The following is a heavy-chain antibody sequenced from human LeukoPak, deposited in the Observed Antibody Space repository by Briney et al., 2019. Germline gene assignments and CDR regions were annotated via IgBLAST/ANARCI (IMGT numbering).Heavy chain of an antibody. D-gene: IGHD4-17*01. V-gene: IGHV1-2*02. CDR1: GYTFNNYG. CDR2: INPKTGGT. Sequence: ASVKVSCKASGYTFNNYGISWVRQAPGQGLEWMGWINPKTGGTTYAQNFQGRVTMTRDMSITTAYMDLSRLRSDDTAVYYCTRAFEYGWFDPRGQGTLVIVSS. J-gene: IGHJ5*02. CDR3: TRAFEYGWFDP.